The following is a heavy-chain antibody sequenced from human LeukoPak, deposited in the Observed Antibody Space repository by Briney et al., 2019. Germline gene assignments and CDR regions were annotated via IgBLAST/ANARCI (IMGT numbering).Heavy chain of an antibody. J-gene: IGHJ4*02. CDR3: AKDRGSSWPSSFDY. D-gene: IGHD6-13*01. V-gene: IGHV3-23*01. CDR1: GFTFSIYG. Sequence: GGSLRLSCAASGFTFSIYGMSWVRQAPGRGLEWVSAMSGSGGSTYYADSVKGRFTISRDNSKNTLYLQMNSLRAEDTAVYYCAKDRGSSWPSSFDYWGQGTLVTVSS. CDR2: MSGSGGST.